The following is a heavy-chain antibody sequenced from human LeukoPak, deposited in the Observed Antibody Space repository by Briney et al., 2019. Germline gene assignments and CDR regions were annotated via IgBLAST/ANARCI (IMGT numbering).Heavy chain of an antibody. CDR1: GDSISSYF. CDR2: VCYNGTT. J-gene: IGHJ5*02. Sequence: SETLSLTCSVSGDSISSYFWAWIRQPPGKGLEWIGYVCYNGTTNYNPSLRNRVAISIDTSKNQFSLKLNSATAADTAVYYCARHYGPWGQGTLVAVSS. D-gene: IGHD4-17*01. CDR3: ARHYGP. V-gene: IGHV4-59*08.